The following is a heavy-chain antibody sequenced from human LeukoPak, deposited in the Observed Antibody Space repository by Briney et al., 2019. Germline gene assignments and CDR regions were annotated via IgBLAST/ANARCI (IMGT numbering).Heavy chain of an antibody. Sequence: GRSLRLSCAASGFTFDDYAMHWVRQAPGKGLEWVSGISWNSGSIGYADSVKGRFTISRDNAKNSLYLQMNSLRAEDTALYYCAKGGGGLLWFGEFPFDHWGQGTLVTVSS. J-gene: IGHJ4*02. CDR1: GFTFDDYA. CDR3: AKGGGGLLWFGEFPFDH. CDR2: ISWNSGSI. D-gene: IGHD3-10*01. V-gene: IGHV3-9*01.